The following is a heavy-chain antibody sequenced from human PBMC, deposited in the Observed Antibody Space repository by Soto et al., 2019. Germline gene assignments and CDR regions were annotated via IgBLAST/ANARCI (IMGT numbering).Heavy chain of an antibody. Sequence: GGSLRLSCAASGFTFSSYAMHWVRQAPGKGLEWVAVISYDGSNKYYADSVKGRFTISRDNSKNTLYLQMNSLRAEDTAVYYCARVYYGSGNSNWFDPPGQGTLVTVSS. CDR3: ARVYYGSGNSNWFDP. CDR2: ISYDGSNK. J-gene: IGHJ5*02. CDR1: GFTFSSYA. D-gene: IGHD3-10*01. V-gene: IGHV3-30-3*01.